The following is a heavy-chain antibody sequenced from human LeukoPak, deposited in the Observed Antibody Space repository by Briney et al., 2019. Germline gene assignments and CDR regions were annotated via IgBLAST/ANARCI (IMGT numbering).Heavy chain of an antibody. V-gene: IGHV3-30*02. CDR3: AKDQREDYYNSSGFPDY. J-gene: IGHJ4*02. D-gene: IGHD3-22*01. CDR2: IRYDGSNK. CDR1: GFTFSSYG. Sequence: PGGSLRLSCAASGFTFSSYGMHWVRQAPGKGLEWVAFIRYDGSNKYYADSVKGRFTISRDNSKNTLYLQMSSLRAEDTAVYYCAKDQREDYYNSSGFPDYWGQGTLVTVSS.